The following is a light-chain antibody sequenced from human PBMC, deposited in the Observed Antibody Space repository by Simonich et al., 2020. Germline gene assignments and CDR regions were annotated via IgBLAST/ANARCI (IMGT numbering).Light chain of an antibody. CDR2: WSS. V-gene: IGKV4-1*01. J-gene: IGKJ3*01. CDR3: QQYYSTPFT. Sequence: DIVMTQSPDSLAESLGERDTINCNSSQSFLYSSKNKNYLAWYKQKPGQPPKLLIYWSSTRESGVPDRFSGSVSGTDFTLTISSLQAEDVAVYYCQQYYSTPFTFGPVTKVDIK. CDR1: QSFLYSSKNKNY.